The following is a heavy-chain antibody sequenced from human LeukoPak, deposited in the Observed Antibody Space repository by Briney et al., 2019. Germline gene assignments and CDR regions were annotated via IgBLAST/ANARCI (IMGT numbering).Heavy chain of an antibody. J-gene: IGHJ4*02. Sequence: GGSLRLSCAASGFTFSGSAMHWVRQASGKGLEWVGRIRSKANSYATAYAASVKGRFTISRGDSKNTAYLQMNSLKTEDTAVYYCAISVVTPTNFDYWGQGTLVTVSS. V-gene: IGHV3-73*01. D-gene: IGHD4-23*01. CDR2: IRSKANSYAT. CDR3: AISVVTPTNFDY. CDR1: GFTFSGSA.